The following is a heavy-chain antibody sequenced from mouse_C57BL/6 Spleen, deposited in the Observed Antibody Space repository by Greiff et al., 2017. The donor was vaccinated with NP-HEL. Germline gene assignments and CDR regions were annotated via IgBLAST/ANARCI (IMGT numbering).Heavy chain of an antibody. CDR3: TNRGYSYAMDY. V-gene: IGHV14-4*01. J-gene: IGHJ4*01. Sequence: VQLQQSGAELVRPGASVKLSCTASGFNIKDDYMHWVKQRPEQGLEWIGWLDPENGDTEYASKFQGKATITADTSSNTAYLQLSSLTSEDTAVYYCTNRGYSYAMDYWGQGTSVTVSS. CDR2: LDPENGDT. D-gene: IGHD2-3*01. CDR1: GFNIKDDY.